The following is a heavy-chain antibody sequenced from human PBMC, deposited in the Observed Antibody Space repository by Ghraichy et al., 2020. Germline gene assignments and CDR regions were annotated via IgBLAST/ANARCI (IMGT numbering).Heavy chain of an antibody. CDR2: ISWNRDSV. CDR3: AKGIVGAVTRCSLDT. V-gene: IGHV3-9*01. J-gene: IGHJ5*02. D-gene: IGHD1-26*01. Sequence: LSLTCAASGFIYDDYAMHWVRQVPGRGLEWVSGISWNRDSVVYADSVKGRFTISRDNARNSVFLQMNSLTAGDTGLYYCAKGIVGAVTRCSLDTWGLGTRVTVSS. CDR1: GFIYDDYA.